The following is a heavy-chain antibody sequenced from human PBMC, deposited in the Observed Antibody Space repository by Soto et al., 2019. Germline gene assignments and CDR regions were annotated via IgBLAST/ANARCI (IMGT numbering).Heavy chain of an antibody. V-gene: IGHV6-1*01. CDR2: TYYRSKWYN. J-gene: IGHJ6*02. Sequence: PSQTLSLTCAISGDSVSSNSAAWNWIRQSPSRGLEWLGRTYYRSKWYNDYAVSVKSRITINPDTSKNQFSLQLNSVTPEDTAVYYCARGQSSSSAGDYYYHGMDVWGQGTTVTVSS. D-gene: IGHD6-6*01. CDR3: ARGQSSSSAGDYYYHGMDV. CDR1: GDSVSSNSAA.